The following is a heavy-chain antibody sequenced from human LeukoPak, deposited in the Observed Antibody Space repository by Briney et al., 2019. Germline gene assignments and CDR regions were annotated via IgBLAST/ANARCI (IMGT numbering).Heavy chain of an antibody. CDR3: ARGVGGDTDFDY. CDR2: IYYSGST. J-gene: IGHJ4*02. CDR1: GGSISSYY. D-gene: IGHD5-18*01. V-gene: IGHV4-59*01. Sequence: PSETLSLTCTASGGSISSYYWSWIRQPPGKGLEWIGYIYYSGSTNYNPSLKSRVTISVDTSKNQFSLKLSSVTAADTAVYYCARGVGGDTDFDYWGQGTLVTVSS.